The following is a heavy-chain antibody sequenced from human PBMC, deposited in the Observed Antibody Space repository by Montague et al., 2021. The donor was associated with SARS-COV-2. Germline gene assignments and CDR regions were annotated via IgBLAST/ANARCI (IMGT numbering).Heavy chain of an antibody. V-gene: IGHV4-59*01. CDR1: GDSISSYY. CDR3: ARVRLTGTTAPYFDY. D-gene: IGHD1-1*01. Sequence: SETLSLTCTVSGDSISSYYCNWIRQPPGKGLEWIWNIYYSGITNYNPSLKSRVTTSIDTSKNQFSLRLSSVTAADTAVYYCARVRLTGTTAPYFDYWGQGTLVTVSS. CDR2: IYYSGIT. J-gene: IGHJ4*02.